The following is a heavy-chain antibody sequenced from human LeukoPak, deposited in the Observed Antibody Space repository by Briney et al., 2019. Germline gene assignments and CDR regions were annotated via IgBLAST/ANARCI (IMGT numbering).Heavy chain of an antibody. Sequence: SETLSLTCTVFGGSISGYHWGWIRQPPRRGLEWIGYISYTGNTNYIPSFKSRVTISVDMSKNQFSLKLTSVTAADTAVYYCAREEELRFDYGSGSYYNDWGQGTLVTVSS. CDR2: ISYTGNT. CDR1: GGSISGYH. J-gene: IGHJ4*02. V-gene: IGHV4-59*12. CDR3: AREEELRFDYGSGSYYND. D-gene: IGHD3-10*01.